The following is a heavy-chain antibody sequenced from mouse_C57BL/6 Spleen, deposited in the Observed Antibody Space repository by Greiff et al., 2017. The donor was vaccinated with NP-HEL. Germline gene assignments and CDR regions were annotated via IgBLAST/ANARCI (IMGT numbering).Heavy chain of an antibody. V-gene: IGHV1-18*01. CDR3: ARSSTTVVSNFDY. CDR2: INPNNGGT. Sequence: VQLQQSGPELVKPGASVKIPCKASGYTFTDYNMDWVKQSHGKSLEWIGDINPNNGGTIYNQKFKGKATLTVDKSSNTAYMELRSLTSEDTAVYYCARSSTTVVSNFDYWGQGTTLTVSS. D-gene: IGHD1-1*01. CDR1: GYTFTDYN. J-gene: IGHJ2*01.